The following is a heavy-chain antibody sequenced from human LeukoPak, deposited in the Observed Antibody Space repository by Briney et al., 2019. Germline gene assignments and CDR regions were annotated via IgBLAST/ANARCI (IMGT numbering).Heavy chain of an antibody. CDR2: ISTAGET. CDR1: GFTFSSYD. CDR3: AREIAVAGTWYFDL. J-gene: IGHJ2*01. V-gene: IGHV3-13*01. Sequence: PGGSLRLSCAASGFTFSSYDMHWVRQATGKGLDWVSGISTAGETNYPGSVKGLFTISRENAKNSVYLQMNSLRAGDTAVYYCAREIAVAGTWYFDLWGRGTLVTVSS. D-gene: IGHD6-19*01.